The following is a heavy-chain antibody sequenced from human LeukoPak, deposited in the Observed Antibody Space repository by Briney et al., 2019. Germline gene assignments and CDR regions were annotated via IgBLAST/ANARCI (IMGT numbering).Heavy chain of an antibody. D-gene: IGHD3-3*01. J-gene: IGHJ4*02. CDR3: ARFDYWSGFYPLDH. V-gene: IGHV3-30*02. Sequence: GGSLRLSCAASGFTFSLYGMQWVRQAPGKGLQWVAFIRYDASNEYYVDSVKGRFTISRDNSENTLYLQMNSLRTEDTAVYYCARFDYWSGFYPLDHWGQGTLVTVSS. CDR2: IRYDASNE. CDR1: GFTFSLYG.